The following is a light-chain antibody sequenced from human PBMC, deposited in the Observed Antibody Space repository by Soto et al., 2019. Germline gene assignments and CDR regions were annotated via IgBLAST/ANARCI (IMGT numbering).Light chain of an antibody. J-gene: IGKJ4*01. CDR2: DAS. V-gene: IGKV1-8*01. CDR3: QQFYSYPLT. Sequence: QITQSPSSLSASTGDRVAITCRASQDIGSFLAGYQQKPGKAPKLLIYDASTLQSGVPSRFGGSGSGTDFTLTISSLQSEDFATYYCQQFYSYPLTFGGGTKVDIK. CDR1: QDIGSF.